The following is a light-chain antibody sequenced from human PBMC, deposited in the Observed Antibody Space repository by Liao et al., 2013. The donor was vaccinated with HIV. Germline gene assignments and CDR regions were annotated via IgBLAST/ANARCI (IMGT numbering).Light chain of an antibody. Sequence: SYELTQPPSVSVAPGKTARMTCGGDNIGGKSVHWYQQRPGQSPVLVMFQDSKRPSGIPERFSGSTSGNTATLTISGTQALDEADYYCQAWDSSTVVFGGGTKLTVL. CDR2: QDS. V-gene: IGLV3-21*01. CDR1: NIGGKS. J-gene: IGLJ3*02. CDR3: QAWDSSTVV.